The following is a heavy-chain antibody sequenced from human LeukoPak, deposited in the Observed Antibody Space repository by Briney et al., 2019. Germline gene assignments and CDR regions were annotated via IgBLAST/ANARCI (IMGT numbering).Heavy chain of an antibody. Sequence: QTGGSLRLSCAASGFTVSSNYMSWVRQAPGKGLEWVSAISGSGGSTYYADSVKGRFTISRDNSKNALYLQMNSLRAEDTAVYYCAKGNSVDTAMVPLDYWGQGTQVTVSS. CDR3: AKGNSVDTAMVPLDY. CDR2: ISGSGGST. J-gene: IGHJ4*02. D-gene: IGHD5-18*01. V-gene: IGHV3-23*01. CDR1: GFTVSSNY.